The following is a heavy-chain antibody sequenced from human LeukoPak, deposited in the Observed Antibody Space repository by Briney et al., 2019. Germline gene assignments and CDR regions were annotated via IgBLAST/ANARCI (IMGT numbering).Heavy chain of an antibody. CDR3: ARDSHITIFGVVRGYYYMDV. Sequence: PGGSLRLSCAASGFTFSSYSMNWVRQAPGKGLEWVSYISSSSSTIYYADSVKGRFTISRDNAKNSLYLQMNSLRAEDTAVYYCARDSHITIFGVVRGYYYMDVWGKGITVTVSS. CDR2: ISSSSSTI. CDR1: GFTFSSYS. V-gene: IGHV3-48*01. J-gene: IGHJ6*03. D-gene: IGHD3-3*01.